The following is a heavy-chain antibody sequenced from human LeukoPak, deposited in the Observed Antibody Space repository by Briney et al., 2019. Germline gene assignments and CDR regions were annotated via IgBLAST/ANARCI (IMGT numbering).Heavy chain of an antibody. V-gene: IGHV3-15*01. J-gene: IGHJ4*02. CDR3: TTGGSAMILVVTPFDY. CDR2: IKSKTDGGTT. CDR1: GFTFNNTW. D-gene: IGHD3-22*01. Sequence: PGASLRLSCAASGFTFNNTWMSWVRQAPGKGLEWVGRIKSKTDGGTTAYAAPVKGRFTISRDDSKNTLYLHMNSLKTEDTAVYYCTTGGSAMILVVTPFDYWGQGSLVTVSS.